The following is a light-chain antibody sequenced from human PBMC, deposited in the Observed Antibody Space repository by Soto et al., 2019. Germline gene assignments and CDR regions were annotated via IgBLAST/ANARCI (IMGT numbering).Light chain of an antibody. CDR1: SSDIGAYDY. CDR3: CSYAGSYTYV. Sequence: QSVLTQPASLSGSPGQSITISCTGTSSDIGAYDYISWYQQHPGKAPKVMIYDVSKRPSGVPDRFSGSKSGNTASLTISGLHTEDEADYYCCSYAGSYTYVFGTGTKVTVL. V-gene: IGLV2-11*01. CDR2: DVS. J-gene: IGLJ1*01.